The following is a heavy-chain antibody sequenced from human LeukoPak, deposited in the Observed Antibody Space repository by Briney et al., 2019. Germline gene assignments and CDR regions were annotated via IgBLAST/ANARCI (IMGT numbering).Heavy chain of an antibody. CDR1: GGSISSYY. D-gene: IGHD6-13*01. J-gene: IGHJ4*02. CDR2: IYYSGST. Sequence: SETLSLTCTVSGGSISSYYWSWIRQPPGKGLEWIGYIYYSGSTNYNPSLKSRVTISVDTSKNQFSLKLSSVTAADTAMYYCARARRIAAADYWGQGTLVTVSS. V-gene: IGHV4-59*01. CDR3: ARARRIAAADY.